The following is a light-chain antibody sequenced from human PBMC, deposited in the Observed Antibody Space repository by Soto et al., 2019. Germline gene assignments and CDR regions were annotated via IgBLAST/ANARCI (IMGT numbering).Light chain of an antibody. V-gene: IGKV1-5*03. CDR3: QQYNTYPWT. Sequence: DIQMTQSPSPLPASVGDRVTIASRATQSISSWLAWYQQKPGKAPKLLIFKASRLESGVPSRFSGSGSGTDFALTISSLQSDDFATYYCQQYNTYPWTFGPGTKVEV. J-gene: IGKJ1*01. CDR1: QSISSW. CDR2: KAS.